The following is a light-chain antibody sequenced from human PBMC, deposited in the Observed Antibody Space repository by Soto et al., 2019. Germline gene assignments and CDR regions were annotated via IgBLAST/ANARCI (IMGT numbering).Light chain of an antibody. V-gene: IGKV1-39*01. CDR1: QSISSY. CDR3: QQSYSTLWT. CDR2: AAS. Sequence: DIQMTQSPSSLSASEGDRVTITCRASQSISSYLNWYQQKPGKAPKLLIYAASSLQSGVPSRFSGSGSGTDSTLTISSLQPEDFATYYCQQSYSTLWTFGQGTKVDIK. J-gene: IGKJ1*01.